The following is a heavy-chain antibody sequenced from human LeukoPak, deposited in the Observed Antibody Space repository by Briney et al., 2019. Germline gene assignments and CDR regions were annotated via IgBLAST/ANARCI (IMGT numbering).Heavy chain of an antibody. CDR2: ISGSDGRL. Sequence: GGSLRLSCAASGFTVSSNYMSWVRQAPGKGLEWVSAISGSDGRLFYADSVKGRFTISRDNSKNTLYLQMNSLRAEDTAVYYCAKDHYPITIFGATPYNWGQGTLVTVSS. CDR3: AKDHYPITIFGATPYN. J-gene: IGHJ4*02. CDR1: GFTVSSNY. V-gene: IGHV3-23*01. D-gene: IGHD3-3*01.